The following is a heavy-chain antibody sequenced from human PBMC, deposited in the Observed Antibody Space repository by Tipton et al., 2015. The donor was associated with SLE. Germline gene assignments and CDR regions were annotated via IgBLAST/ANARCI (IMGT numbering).Heavy chain of an antibody. D-gene: IGHD3-3*01. Sequence: TLSLTCTVSGGSISSDDYYCGWIRQTPVKGLEWIGSMSYSETTYYNPSLKSRVTMSVDTSKSQFSLKLSSVTAADTAVYYCARQDYDFGKVGTWFDPWGQGVVVTVSS. CDR2: MSYSETT. J-gene: IGHJ5*02. V-gene: IGHV4-39*01. CDR1: GGSISSDDYY. CDR3: ARQDYDFGKVGTWFDP.